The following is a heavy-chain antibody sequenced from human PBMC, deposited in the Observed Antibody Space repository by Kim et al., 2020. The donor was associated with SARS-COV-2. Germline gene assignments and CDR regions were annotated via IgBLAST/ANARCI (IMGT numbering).Heavy chain of an antibody. CDR3: VKDRMFSSSLHDAFDI. Sequence: GGSLRLSCSASGFTFSSYAMHWVRQAPGKGLEYVSAISSNGGSTYYADSVKGRFTISRDNSKNTLYLQMSSLRAEDTAVYYCVKDRMFSSSLHDAFDIWGQGTMVTVSS. D-gene: IGHD6-6*01. CDR2: ISSNGGST. V-gene: IGHV3-64D*09. CDR1: GFTFSSYA. J-gene: IGHJ3*02.